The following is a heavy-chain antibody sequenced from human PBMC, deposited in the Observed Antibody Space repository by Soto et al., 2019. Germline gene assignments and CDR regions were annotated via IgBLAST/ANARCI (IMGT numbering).Heavy chain of an antibody. CDR3: VRGGIAGHWFDP. CDR1: RAFINSGGFY. Sequence: QVQLQESGPGLVKPTQTLSLTCSVSRAFINSGGFYYSWIRQPPGKGLEWIGYIFHSGSTLYNPSLRGRLPLSADTSRNQLSLSLTSVTAADTSVYYCVRGGIAGHWFDPWGQGILVTVSS. V-gene: IGHV4-31*03. J-gene: IGHJ5*02. CDR2: IFHSGST. D-gene: IGHD2-15*01.